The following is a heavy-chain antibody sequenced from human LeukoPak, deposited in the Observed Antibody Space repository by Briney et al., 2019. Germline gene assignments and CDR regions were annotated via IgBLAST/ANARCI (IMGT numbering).Heavy chain of an antibody. CDR2: ISSSSSTI. CDR1: GFSFDTHS. D-gene: IGHD1-14*01. CDR3: ATEPLYYYYMDV. V-gene: IGHV3-48*01. Sequence: AGGSLRLSCAASGFSFDTHSMNWVRQAPGKGLEWLSSISSSSSTIFYADSVKGRLTISRDNAKNSLFLQMNSLRAEDTAVYYCATEPLYYYYMDVWGKGTTVTFSS. J-gene: IGHJ6*03.